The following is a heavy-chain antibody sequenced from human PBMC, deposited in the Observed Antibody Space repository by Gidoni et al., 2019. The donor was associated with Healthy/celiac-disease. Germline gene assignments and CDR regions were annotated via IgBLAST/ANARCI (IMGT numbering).Heavy chain of an antibody. CDR2: IRSKAYGGTT. D-gene: IGHD6-13*01. CDR3: TRCRYRSSWYGREDYSYYGMDV. Sequence: EVQLVESGGGWGKPGRSRRLSCTAAGFTWGDDAMSWFRKAPGNGLEWVGFIRSKAYGGTTEYAASVNGRFTISRDYSKSIAYLQMNSLKTEVTAVYYCTRCRYRSSWYGREDYSYYGMDVWGQGTTVTVSS. CDR1: GFTWGDDA. V-gene: IGHV3-49*05. J-gene: IGHJ6*02.